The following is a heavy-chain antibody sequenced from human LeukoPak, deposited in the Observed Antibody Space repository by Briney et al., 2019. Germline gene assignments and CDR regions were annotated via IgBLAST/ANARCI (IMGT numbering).Heavy chain of an antibody. CDR3: ARDSAHGGNFDY. J-gene: IGHJ4*02. CDR2: ISAYNGNT. V-gene: IGHV1-18*01. CDR1: GGSLSSYA. D-gene: IGHD3-3*01. Sequence: ASVKVSCKASGGSLSSYAISWVRQAPGQGLEWMGWISAYNGNTNYAHKLQGRVTMTTDTSTSTAYMELRSLRSDDTAVYYCARDSAHGGNFDYWGQGTLVTVSS.